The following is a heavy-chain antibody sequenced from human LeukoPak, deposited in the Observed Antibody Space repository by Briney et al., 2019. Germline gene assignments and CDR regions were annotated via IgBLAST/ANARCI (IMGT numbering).Heavy chain of an antibody. CDR3: ARLLNDYGDYGHENCFDP. CDR1: GGSISSYY. J-gene: IGHJ5*02. CDR2: IYYSGST. V-gene: IGHV4-59*08. D-gene: IGHD4-17*01. Sequence: SETLSLTCTVSGGSISSYYWSWIRQPPGKGLEWIGYIYYSGSTNYNPSLKSRVTISVDTSKNQFSLKLSSVTAADTAVYYCARLLNDYGDYGHENCFDPWGQGTLVTVSS.